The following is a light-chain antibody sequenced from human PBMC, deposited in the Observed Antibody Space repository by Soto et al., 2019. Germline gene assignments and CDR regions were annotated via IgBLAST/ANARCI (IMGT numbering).Light chain of an antibody. CDR2: EVV. CDR1: KNDIGVYDF. J-gene: IGLJ1*01. CDR3: CSFAGSNPFPYV. V-gene: IGLV2-8*01. Sequence: QSALTQPPSASGSPGQSVTISCTGTKNDIGVYDFVSWYQHHPGKAPRLIIYEVVQRPSGVPDRFSGSKSGNTASLTVSGLQPDDEADYHCCSFAGSNPFPYVFGTGTKVTVL.